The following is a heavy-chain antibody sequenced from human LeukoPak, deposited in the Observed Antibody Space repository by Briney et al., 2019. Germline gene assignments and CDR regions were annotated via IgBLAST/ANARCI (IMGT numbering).Heavy chain of an antibody. Sequence: PGGSLRLSCPASGFTFSDYYMSWIGPAPGKGLAWVSYISSSGSTIYYADSVKGRFTISRDNAKNSLYLQMNSLRAEDTAVYYCARAYYGSALPFDYWGQGTLVTVSS. D-gene: IGHD3-10*01. V-gene: IGHV3-11*04. J-gene: IGHJ4*02. CDR3: ARAYYGSALPFDY. CDR1: GFTFSDYY. CDR2: ISSSGSTI.